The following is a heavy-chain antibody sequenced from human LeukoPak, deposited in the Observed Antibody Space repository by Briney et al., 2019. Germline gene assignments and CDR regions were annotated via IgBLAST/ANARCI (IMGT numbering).Heavy chain of an antibody. J-gene: IGHJ4*02. D-gene: IGHD1-26*01. CDR3: ATSQIGALPVDY. Sequence: ASVKVSCKTSGYTFSSYGISWVRQAPGQGLEWMGWISAYNDNTNYAQNLQGRVTMTTDTPTSTAYMELRSLRSEGTAVYYCATSQIGALPVDYWGQGTLVTVSS. CDR1: GYTFSSYG. CDR2: ISAYNDNT. V-gene: IGHV1-18*01.